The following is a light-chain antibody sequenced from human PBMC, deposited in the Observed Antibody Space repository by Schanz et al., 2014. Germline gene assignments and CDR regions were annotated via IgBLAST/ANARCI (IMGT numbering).Light chain of an antibody. J-gene: IGKJ3*01. Sequence: DIQMTQSPSSLSASVGDRVTITCRASQSISSYLNWYQQKPGKAPKLLIYAASSLQSGVPSRFSGSGSGTDFTLTISSLQPEDFGTYYCQKYNSAFFTFGPGTKVDIK. CDR2: AAS. V-gene: IGKV1-39*01. CDR3: QKYNSAFFT. CDR1: QSISSY.